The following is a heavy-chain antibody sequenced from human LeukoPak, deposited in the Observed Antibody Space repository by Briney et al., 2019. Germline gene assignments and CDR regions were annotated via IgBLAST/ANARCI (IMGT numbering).Heavy chain of an antibody. Sequence: PSETLSLTCTVSGGSISSYYWSWIRQPPGKGLEWIGYIYYSGSTNYNPSLKSRVTISVDTSKNQFSLKLSSVTAADTAVYYCARGGIAAPTLFDYWGQGTLVTVSS. V-gene: IGHV4-59*01. CDR3: ARGGIAAPTLFDY. J-gene: IGHJ4*02. CDR1: GGSISSYY. D-gene: IGHD6-13*01. CDR2: IYYSGST.